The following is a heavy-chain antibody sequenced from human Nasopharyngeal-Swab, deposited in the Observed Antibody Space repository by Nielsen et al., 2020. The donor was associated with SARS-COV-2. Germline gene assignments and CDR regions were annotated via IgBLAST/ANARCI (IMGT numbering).Heavy chain of an antibody. D-gene: IGHD3-22*01. CDR2: ISGSGGST. Sequence: VRQAPGKGVEWVSAISGSGGSTYYADPVKGRFTISRDNSKNTLYLQMNSLRAEATAVYYCAKDLVVVITPNGMDVWGQGTTVTVSS. J-gene: IGHJ6*02. V-gene: IGHV3-23*01. CDR3: AKDLVVVITPNGMDV.